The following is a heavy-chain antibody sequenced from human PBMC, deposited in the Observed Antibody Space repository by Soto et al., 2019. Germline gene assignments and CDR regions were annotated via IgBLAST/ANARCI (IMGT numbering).Heavy chain of an antibody. CDR2: IKPGGTEK. Sequence: GSLRLSCAASGSTLSSYWMSWVRQPPGKGLEWVANIKPGGTEKYYIDSVKGRFSISRDNAKNSLYLQMNSLRAEDTAVYYCVRDHAVAASDYWGQGTLVTVSS. CDR3: VRDHAVAASDY. J-gene: IGHJ4*02. V-gene: IGHV3-7*01. CDR1: GSTLSSYW. D-gene: IGHD6-13*01.